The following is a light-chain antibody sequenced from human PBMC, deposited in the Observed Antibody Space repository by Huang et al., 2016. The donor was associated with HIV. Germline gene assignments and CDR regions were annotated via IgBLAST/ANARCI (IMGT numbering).Light chain of an antibody. V-gene: IGKV3-20*01. CDR2: GTS. CDR3: QQYGSSMAT. Sequence: LTQSPGSLSLSPGDRVTLSCRASQSVDSGYVAGYHQKPGQSPRLIVYGTSSRASGIPSRFSGSGSGRDFSLTISGLDSEDFGVYYCQQYGSSMATFGQGTKVDI. J-gene: IGKJ2*01. CDR1: QSVDSGY.